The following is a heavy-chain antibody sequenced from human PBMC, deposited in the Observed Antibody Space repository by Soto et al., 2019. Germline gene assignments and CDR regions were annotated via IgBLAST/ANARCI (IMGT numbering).Heavy chain of an antibody. D-gene: IGHD3-10*01. CDR1: GFTFSNAW. CDR3: TTDWPPRGNPADNYYYYYMDV. CDR2: IKSKTDGGTT. Sequence: GASLRLSSAASGFTFSNAWMSGVRQAPGKGLEWVGRIKSKTDGGTTDYAAPVKGRFTISRDDSKNTLYLQMNSLKTEDTAVYYCTTDWPPRGNPADNYYYYYMDVWGKGTTVTVSS. V-gene: IGHV3-15*01. J-gene: IGHJ6*03.